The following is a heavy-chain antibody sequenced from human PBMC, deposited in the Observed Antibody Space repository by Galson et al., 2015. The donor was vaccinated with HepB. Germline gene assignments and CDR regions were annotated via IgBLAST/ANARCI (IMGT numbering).Heavy chain of an antibody. V-gene: IGHV3-53*01. J-gene: IGHJ4*02. Sequence: SLRLSCAASGFTFSSYAMSWVRQAPGKGLEWVSVIYSGGSTYYADSVKGRFTISRDNSKNTLYLQMNSLRAEDTAVYYCARALVDTAMVEYYFDYWGQGTLVTVSS. CDR3: ARALVDTAMVEYYFDY. D-gene: IGHD5-18*01. CDR2: IYSGGST. CDR1: GFTFSSYA.